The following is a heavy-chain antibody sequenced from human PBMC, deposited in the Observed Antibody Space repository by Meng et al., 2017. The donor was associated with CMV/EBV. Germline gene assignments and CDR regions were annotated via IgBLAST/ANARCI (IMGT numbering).Heavy chain of an antibody. CDR2: ISWDGGST. J-gene: IGHJ6*02. Sequence: GESLKISCAASGFTFDDYTMHWVRQAPGKGVEWVSLISWDGGSTYYADSVKGRFTISRDNSKNSLYLQMNSLRTEDTALYYCAKDMGDYYYYGMDVWGQGTTVTVSS. V-gene: IGHV3-43*01. CDR3: AKDMGDYYYYGMDV. CDR1: GFTFDDYT.